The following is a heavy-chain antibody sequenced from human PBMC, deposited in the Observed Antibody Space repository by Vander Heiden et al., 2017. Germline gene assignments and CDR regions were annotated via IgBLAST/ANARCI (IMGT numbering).Heavy chain of an antibody. CDR1: RGSVRSSAYF. CDR2: IFYAGNT. CDR3: ARHDSGLWYFDL. J-gene: IGHJ2*01. V-gene: IGHV4-39*01. Sequence: QLQLHASGPGLVRPSDTLSLTCSVSRGSVRSSAYFWAWIRQPPGKGLEWIASIFYAGNTFYNPSLKSRVSISVDMPSDQFSLKLTSVIASDTAVYYCARHDSGLWYFDLWGRGTLVTVSS. D-gene: IGHD3-10*01.